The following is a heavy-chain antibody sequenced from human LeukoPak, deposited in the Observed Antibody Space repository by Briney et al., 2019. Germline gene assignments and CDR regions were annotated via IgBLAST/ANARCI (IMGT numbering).Heavy chain of an antibody. Sequence: GGSLRLSCTASGFTFSSYDMHWVRQAPGKGLEWVAVISYDGSNKYYADSVKGRFTISRDNSKNTLYLQMNSMRAEDTAVYYCARENGSGTYYYYGMDVWGQGTTVTVSS. CDR2: ISYDGSNK. J-gene: IGHJ6*02. V-gene: IGHV3-30-3*01. CDR3: ARENGSGTYYYYGMDV. CDR1: GFTFSSYD. D-gene: IGHD3-3*01.